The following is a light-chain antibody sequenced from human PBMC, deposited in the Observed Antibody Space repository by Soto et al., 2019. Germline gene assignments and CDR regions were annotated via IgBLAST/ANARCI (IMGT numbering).Light chain of an antibody. CDR3: QQYDNSSSGP. V-gene: IGKV1-5*01. CDR1: QTVNTW. Sequence: DIQMTQSPSPLSSSVGDTVTITCRASQTVNTWLDWYQQQPGKDHKVLLFDSSSLKTGGPSRFSGSGSCTAVTIPISNMQQADFATYYCQQYDNSSSGPFGQGTKVEIK. J-gene: IGKJ1*01. CDR2: DSS.